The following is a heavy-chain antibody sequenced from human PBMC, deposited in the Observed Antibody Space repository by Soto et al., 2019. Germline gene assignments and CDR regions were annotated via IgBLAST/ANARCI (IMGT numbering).Heavy chain of an antibody. D-gene: IGHD2-2*01. CDR2: ISSSGSTI. CDR1: GFTFSDYY. V-gene: IGHV3-11*01. CDR3: ARVQPAYCSSTSCYPNWFDP. J-gene: IGHJ5*02. Sequence: PGGSLRLSCAASGFTFSDYYMSWIRQAPGKGLEWISYISSSGSTIYYADSVKGRFTISRDNAKNSLYLQMNSLRAEDTAVYYCARVQPAYCSSTSCYPNWFDPWGQGTLVTVSS.